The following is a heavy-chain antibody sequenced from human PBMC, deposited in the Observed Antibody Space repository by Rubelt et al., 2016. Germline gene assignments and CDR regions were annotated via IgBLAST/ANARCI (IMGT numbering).Heavy chain of an antibody. J-gene: IGHJ4*02. V-gene: IGHV4-4*07. CDR3: AREGREGH. CDR2: IYTSGST. CDR1: GGSISSYY. Sequence: QVQLQESGPGLVKPSETLSLTCTVSGGSISSYYWSWIRQPAGKGLEWIGRIYTSGSTNYNPLHKSWVTRSVDTCKNQFSQKVSYVTAADTAVYYCAREGREGHWGQGTLVTVSS.